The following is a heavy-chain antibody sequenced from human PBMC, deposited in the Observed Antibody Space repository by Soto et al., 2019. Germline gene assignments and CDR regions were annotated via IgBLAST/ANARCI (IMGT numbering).Heavy chain of an antibody. D-gene: IGHD5-18*01. CDR3: ARALGYSYGNWFDP. CDR1: GGSVSSYY. CDR2: IYYSGST. V-gene: IGHV4-59*02. Sequence: SETLSLTCTVSGGSVSSYYWSWIRQPPGKGLEWIGYIYYSGSTNYNPSLKSRVTISVDTSKNQFSLKLSSVTAADTAVYYCARALGYSYGNWFDPWGQGTLVTVSS. J-gene: IGHJ5*02.